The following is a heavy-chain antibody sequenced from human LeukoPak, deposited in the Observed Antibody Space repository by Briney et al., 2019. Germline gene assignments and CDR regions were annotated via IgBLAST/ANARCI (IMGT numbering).Heavy chain of an antibody. CDR1: GGSISSYY. CDR3: AREEMATMGGFDP. Sequence: PSETLSLTCTVSGGSISSYYWSWIRQPPGKGLEWIGYIYYSGSTNYNPSLNSRVTISIDTSKNQFSLKLSSVTAADTAVYYCAREEMATMGGFDPWGQGTLVTVSS. J-gene: IGHJ5*02. CDR2: IYYSGST. V-gene: IGHV4-59*12. D-gene: IGHD5-24*01.